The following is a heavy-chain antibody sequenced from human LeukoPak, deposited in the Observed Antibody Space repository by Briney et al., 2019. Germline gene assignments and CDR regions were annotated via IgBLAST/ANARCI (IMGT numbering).Heavy chain of an antibody. D-gene: IGHD2-21*01. Sequence: KPSETLSLTCTVSGDSIRSTSYYWARIRQPPGKGLEWIGSVYYDGSTYFNPSLKSRVTISVDTSKNQFTLKMRSVTAADTAVYYCARPSYYGGSARWGRGSLVTVSS. V-gene: IGHV4-39*01. CDR1: GDSIRSTSYY. CDR2: VYYDGST. J-gene: IGHJ4*02. CDR3: ARPSYYGGSAR.